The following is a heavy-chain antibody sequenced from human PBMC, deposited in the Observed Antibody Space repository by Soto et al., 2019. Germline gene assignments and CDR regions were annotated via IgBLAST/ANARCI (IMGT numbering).Heavy chain of an antibody. V-gene: IGHV5-10-1*01. D-gene: IGHD3-3*01. CDR1: GYSFTSYW. J-gene: IGHJ6*02. Sequence: GESLKISCKGSGYSFTSYWISWVRQMPGKVLEWMGRIDPSDSYTNYSPSFQGHVTISADKSISTAYLQWSSLKASDTAMYYCARTPYYDFWSGYSLSYGMDVWGQGXTVTVYS. CDR3: ARTPYYDFWSGYSLSYGMDV. CDR2: IDPSDSYT.